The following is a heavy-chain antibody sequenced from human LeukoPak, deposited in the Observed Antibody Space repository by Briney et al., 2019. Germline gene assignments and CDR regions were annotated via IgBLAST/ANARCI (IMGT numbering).Heavy chain of an antibody. CDR3: ARDGADIVVVPAAMRGWGWYFDL. CDR1: GYSFTNYG. J-gene: IGHJ2*01. D-gene: IGHD2-2*01. Sequence: ASVKVSCKASGYSFTNYGISWVRQAPGQGLEWMGWISAYNGNTNYAQKLQGRVTMTTDTSTSTAYMELRSLRSDDTAVYYCARDGADIVVVPAAMRGWGWYFDLWGRGTLVTVSS. CDR2: ISAYNGNT. V-gene: IGHV1-18*01.